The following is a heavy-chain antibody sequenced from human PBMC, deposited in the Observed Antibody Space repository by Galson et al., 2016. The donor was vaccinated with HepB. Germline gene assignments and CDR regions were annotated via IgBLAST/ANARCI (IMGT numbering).Heavy chain of an antibody. J-gene: IGHJ4*02. CDR2: ISFDGKSK. CDR1: GYLFSAHG. V-gene: IGHV3-30*18. Sequence: SLRLSCAVSGYLFSAHGMHWVRQAPGKGLEWVAIISFDGKSKNYVDYVKGRVTISRDNSKNTLYLQMHSLRGEDTAVYYCAKGRWDFDSWGQGTLVTVSS. D-gene: IGHD5-24*01. CDR3: AKGRWDFDS.